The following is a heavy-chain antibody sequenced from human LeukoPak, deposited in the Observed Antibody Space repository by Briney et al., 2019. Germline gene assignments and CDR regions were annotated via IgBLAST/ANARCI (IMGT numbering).Heavy chain of an antibody. CDR2: MNPNSGNT. Sequence: GASVKASCKASGYTFSTYDLTWVRQATGQGLEWMGWMNPNSGNTGYAQRFQGRVTMTRNTSISTAYMELNSLTSEDTAVYYCARTFYYDNIPSPNWFDPWGQGTLVTVSS. CDR3: ARTFYYDNIPSPNWFDP. V-gene: IGHV1-8*01. J-gene: IGHJ5*02. D-gene: IGHD3-22*01. CDR1: GYTFSTYD.